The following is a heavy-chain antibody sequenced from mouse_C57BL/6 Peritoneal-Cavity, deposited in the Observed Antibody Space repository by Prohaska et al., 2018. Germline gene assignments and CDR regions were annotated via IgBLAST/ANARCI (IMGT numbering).Heavy chain of an antibody. Sequence: KLSCKATGYTFTGYWKEWVKQRPGNGLEWIGEILPGSGSTNYNVKFDGNASFTAVTFSPTPSMSIRRLTLVPYAIYFCARRTTVPDFHYCRLG. V-gene: IGHV1-9*01. CDR1: GYTFTGYW. J-gene: IGHJ2*01. CDR3: ARRTTVPDFHY. CDR2: ILPGSGST. D-gene: IGHD1-1*01.